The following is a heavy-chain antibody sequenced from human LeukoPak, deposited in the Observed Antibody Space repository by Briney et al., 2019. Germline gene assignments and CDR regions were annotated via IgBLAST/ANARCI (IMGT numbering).Heavy chain of an antibody. Sequence: SETLSLTCTVSGGSISSGDYYWSWIRQPPGKGLEWIGYIYYSGSTYYNPSLKSRVTISVDTSKNQFSLKLSSVTAADTAAYYCARDRTLGYYDYWGQGTLVTVSS. CDR1: GGSISSGDYY. V-gene: IGHV4-30-4*01. CDR3: ARDRTLGYYDY. CDR2: IYYSGST. J-gene: IGHJ4*02. D-gene: IGHD2-15*01.